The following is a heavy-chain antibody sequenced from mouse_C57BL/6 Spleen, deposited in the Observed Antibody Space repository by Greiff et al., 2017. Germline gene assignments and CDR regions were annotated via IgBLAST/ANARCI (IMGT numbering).Heavy chain of an antibody. J-gene: IGHJ4*01. CDR1: GFTFSSYT. CDR3: ASCPFYYAMDY. Sequence: EVKVVESGGGLVKPGGSLKLSCAASGFTFSSYTMSWVRQTPEKRLEWVATISGGGGNTYYPDSVKGRFTISRDNAKNTLYLQMSSLRSEDTALYYCASCPFYYAMDYWGQGTSVTVSS. V-gene: IGHV5-9*01. CDR2: ISGGGGNT.